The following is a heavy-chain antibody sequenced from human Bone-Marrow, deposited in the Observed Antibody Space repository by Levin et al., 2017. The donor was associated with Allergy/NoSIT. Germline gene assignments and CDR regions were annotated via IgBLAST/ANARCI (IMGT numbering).Heavy chain of an antibody. D-gene: IGHD3-10*01. V-gene: IGHV6-1*01. J-gene: IGHJ4*02. CDR2: TYFRSKWYN. Sequence: KPSETLSLTCAVSGDSVSNNRASWNWIRQSPSRGLEWLGRTYFRSKWYNDYAVSLRSRLTVNPDTSKNQFSLQLNSVTPEDSAVYYCARGGYGEAVANFDHWGQGTLVTVSS. CDR1: GDSVSNNRAS. CDR3: ARGGYGEAVANFDH.